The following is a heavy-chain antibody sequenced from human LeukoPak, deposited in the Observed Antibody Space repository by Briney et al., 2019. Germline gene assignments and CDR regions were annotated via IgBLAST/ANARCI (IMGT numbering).Heavy chain of an antibody. CDR1: GGSFSGYY. V-gene: IGHV4-34*01. Sequence: SETLSLTCAVYGGSFSGYYWSWIRQPPGKGLEWIGEINHSGSTNYNPSLKSRVTISVDTSKNQFSLKPSSVTAADTAVYYCARSFHRAGKRARDYWGQGTLVTVSS. D-gene: IGHD3-10*01. J-gene: IGHJ4*02. CDR2: INHSGST. CDR3: ARSFHRAGKRARDY.